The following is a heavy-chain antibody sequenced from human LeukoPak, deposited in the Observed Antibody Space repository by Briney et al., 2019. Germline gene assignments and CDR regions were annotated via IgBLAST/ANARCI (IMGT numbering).Heavy chain of an antibody. V-gene: IGHV4-4*02. CDR2: IIYSGST. Sequence: SETLSLTCVVTGGSIRNGKWWSWARQPPGKGLEWIGEIIYSGSTHYNPSLKSRVTISLDESKNQFSLKLNSVTAADTAEYYCATYGDFPYCFYYWGQGTLVTVSS. D-gene: IGHD2-21*02. J-gene: IGHJ4*02. CDR1: GGSIRNGKW. CDR3: ATYGDFPYCFYY.